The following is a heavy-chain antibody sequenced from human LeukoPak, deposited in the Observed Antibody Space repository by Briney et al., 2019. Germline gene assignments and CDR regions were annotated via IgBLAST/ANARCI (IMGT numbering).Heavy chain of an antibody. CDR3: ARESSGGSCADY. V-gene: IGHV3-23*01. Sequence: QPGGSLRLSCAASGFTFSSHAMSWVRQAPGKGLEWVSAISGSGDSTYYADSVKGRFTISRDNSKNTLYLQMNSLRAEDTAVYYCARESSGGSCADYWGQGTLVTVSS. CDR2: ISGSGDST. J-gene: IGHJ4*02. D-gene: IGHD2-15*01. CDR1: GFTFSSHA.